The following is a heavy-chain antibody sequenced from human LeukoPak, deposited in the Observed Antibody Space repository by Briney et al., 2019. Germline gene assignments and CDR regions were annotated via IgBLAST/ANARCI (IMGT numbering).Heavy chain of an antibody. CDR2: ISSSGSAI. CDR1: GFTFSSYE. CDR3: AKAYNYFDFWSGYDY. D-gene: IGHD3-3*01. V-gene: IGHV3-48*03. Sequence: GGSLRLSCAASGFTFSSYEMNWVRQAPGKGLEWVSYISSSGSAIYYADSVKGRFTISRDNAKNSLYLQMNSLGTEDTALYSCAKAYNYFDFWSGYDYWGQGTLVTVSS. J-gene: IGHJ4*02.